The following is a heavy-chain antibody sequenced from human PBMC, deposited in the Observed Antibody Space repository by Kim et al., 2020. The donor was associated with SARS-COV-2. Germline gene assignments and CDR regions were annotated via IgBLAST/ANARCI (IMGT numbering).Heavy chain of an antibody. V-gene: IGHV3-33*01. CDR2: GSNK. Sequence: GSNKDYADPVKGRFTISRDNSKNTLYLQMNSLRAEDTAVYYCAREGSLDYWGQGTLVTVSS. J-gene: IGHJ4*02. CDR3: AREGSLDY. D-gene: IGHD3-10*01.